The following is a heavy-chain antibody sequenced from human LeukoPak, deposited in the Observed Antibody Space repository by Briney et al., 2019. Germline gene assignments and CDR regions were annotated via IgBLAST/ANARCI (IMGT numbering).Heavy chain of an antibody. D-gene: IGHD1-26*01. CDR3: ASTSWEWELPLTL. Sequence: PSQTLSLTCTVSGGSISSYYWSWIWQPAGKGLGWVGRIYTSGSTNYNPSLKSRVTMSVDTSKNQFSLKVSSVTAANTAGYYCASTSWEWELPLTLWGQGTLVTVSS. J-gene: IGHJ4*02. V-gene: IGHV4-4*07. CDR1: GGSISSYY. CDR2: IYTSGST.